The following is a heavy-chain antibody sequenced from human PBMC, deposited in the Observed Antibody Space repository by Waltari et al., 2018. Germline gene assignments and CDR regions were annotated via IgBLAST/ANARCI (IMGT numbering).Heavy chain of an antibody. V-gene: IGHV4-39*07. CDR3: ASSTSNNWFDP. J-gene: IGHJ5*02. CDR1: GGSISSSSYY. D-gene: IGHD2-2*01. Sequence: QLQLQESGPGLVKPSETLSLTCTVPGGSISSSSYYWGWIRQPPGKGLEWIGSIYYSGSTYYNPSLKSRVTISVDTSKNQFSLKLSSVTAADTAVYYCASSTSNNWFDPWGQGTLVTVSS. CDR2: IYYSGST.